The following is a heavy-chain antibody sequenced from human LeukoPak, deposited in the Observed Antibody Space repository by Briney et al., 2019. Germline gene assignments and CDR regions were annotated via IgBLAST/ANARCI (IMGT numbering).Heavy chain of an antibody. V-gene: IGHV4-59*01. D-gene: IGHD4-23*01. J-gene: IGHJ4*02. CDR2: IYYSGST. CDR3: ARQPDYGGNLNYFDY. CDR1: GGSISSYY. Sequence: PSETLSLTCTVSGGSISSYYWSWIRQPPGKGLEWIGYIYYSGSTNYNPSLKSRVTISVDTSKNRFSLKLSSVTAADTAVYYCARQPDYGGNLNYFDYWGQGTLVTVSS.